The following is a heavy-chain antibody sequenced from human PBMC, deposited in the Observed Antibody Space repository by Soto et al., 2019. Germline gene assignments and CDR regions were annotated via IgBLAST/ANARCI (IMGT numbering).Heavy chain of an antibody. CDR2: ITAENGNT. Sequence: QIQLVQSGAEVKKPGASVKVSCKASGFSFTSYGITWVRQAPGQGPEWLGWITAENGNTNYAQKFQGRATLTTDRATNAAYMELRGLRSDDTALYFCARVVLEWLPTSGFDFWGQGTLVNVSP. CDR1: GFSFTSYG. D-gene: IGHD3-3*01. J-gene: IGHJ4*02. V-gene: IGHV1-18*04. CDR3: ARVVLEWLPTSGFDF.